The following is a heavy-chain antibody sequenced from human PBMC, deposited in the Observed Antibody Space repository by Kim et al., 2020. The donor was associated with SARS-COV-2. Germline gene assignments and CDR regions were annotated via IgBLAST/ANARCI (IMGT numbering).Heavy chain of an antibody. V-gene: IGHV3-53*01. Sequence: GGSLRLSCAASGFTVSSNYMSWVRQAPGKGLEWVSVIYSGGSPYYADSVKGRFTISRDNSKNTLYLQMNSLRAEDTAVYYCARGEQQLFYGMDVWGQGTTVTVSS. J-gene: IGHJ6*02. CDR2: IYSGGSP. D-gene: IGHD6-13*01. CDR1: GFTVSSNY. CDR3: ARGEQQLFYGMDV.